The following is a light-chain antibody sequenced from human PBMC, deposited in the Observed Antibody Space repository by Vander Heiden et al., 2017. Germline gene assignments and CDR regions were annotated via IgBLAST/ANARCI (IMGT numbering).Light chain of an antibody. Sequence: DIVMTQYPLSLPVTPGEPASISCRSSQSLLHSNGFNYLDWYVQKPGQSPQLLIYFGSSRASGVPDRFSGSGSGTDFTLKISRVEAEDVGVYYCMQAVQTPLTFGGGTKVEIK. CDR2: FGS. V-gene: IGKV2-28*01. J-gene: IGKJ4*01. CDR1: QSLLHSNGFNY. CDR3: MQAVQTPLT.